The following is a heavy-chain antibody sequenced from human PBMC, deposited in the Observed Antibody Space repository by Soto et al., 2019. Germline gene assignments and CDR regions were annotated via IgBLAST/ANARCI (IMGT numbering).Heavy chain of an antibody. J-gene: IGHJ4*02. V-gene: IGHV4-39*01. CDR1: GGSISSSSYY. D-gene: IGHD5-12*01. CDR3: AGGYDLEYFDY. Sequence: QLQLQESGPGLVKPSETLSLTCTVSGGSISSSSYYWGWIRQPPGKGLEWIGSIYYSGSTYSNSTLKSRVTISVDTSKNQFSLKLSSVTAADTAVYYCAGGYDLEYFDYWGQGTLVTVSS. CDR2: IYYSGST.